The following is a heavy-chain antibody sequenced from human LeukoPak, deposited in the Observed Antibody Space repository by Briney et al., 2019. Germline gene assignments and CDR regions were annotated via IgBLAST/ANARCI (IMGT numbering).Heavy chain of an antibody. D-gene: IGHD3-10*01. CDR3: AALPQYGSGSYYEYYFDY. CDR1: GYTFTGYY. CDR2: INPNSGGT. Sequence: ASVKVSCKASGYTFTGYYMHWVRQAPGQGLEWMGWINPNSGGTNYAQKFQGGVTMTRDMSTSTAYMELSSLRSEDTAVYYCAALPQYGSGSYYEYYFDYWGQGTLVTVSS. V-gene: IGHV1-2*02. J-gene: IGHJ4*02.